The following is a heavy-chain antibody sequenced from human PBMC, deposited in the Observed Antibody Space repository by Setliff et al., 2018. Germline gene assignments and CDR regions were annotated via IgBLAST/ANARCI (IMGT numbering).Heavy chain of an antibody. J-gene: IGHJ4*02. D-gene: IGHD3-22*01. CDR2: IYNSGST. Sequence: LRLSCAASGFTFSSYAMSWVRQAPGKELEWIGSIYNSGSTNYNPSLKSRVTISVDTSKNQFSLKLSSVTAADTAVYYCARGPDSSGYYDSFDYWGQGTLVTVSS. CDR3: ARGPDSSGYYDSFDY. V-gene: IGHV4-59*12. CDR1: GFTFSSYA.